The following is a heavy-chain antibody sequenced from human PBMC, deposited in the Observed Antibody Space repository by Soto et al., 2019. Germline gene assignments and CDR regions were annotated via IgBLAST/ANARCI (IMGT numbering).Heavy chain of an antibody. J-gene: IGHJ4*02. CDR3: VRLGSIAARPRSGLDY. CDR1: GGSFSGYY. CDR2: INHSGST. Sequence: SETLSLTCAVYGGSFSGYYWSWIRQPPGKGLEWIGEINHSGSTNYNPSLKSRVTISVDTSKNQFSLKLSSVTAADTAVYYCVRLGSIAARPRSGLDYWGQGTLVTVSS. D-gene: IGHD6-6*01. V-gene: IGHV4-34*01.